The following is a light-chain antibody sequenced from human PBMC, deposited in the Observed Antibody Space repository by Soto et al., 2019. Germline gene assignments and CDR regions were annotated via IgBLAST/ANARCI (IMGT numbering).Light chain of an antibody. CDR2: DAS. J-gene: IGKJ1*01. CDR1: QSVSSY. V-gene: IGKV3-11*01. Sequence: IDLGEARATTTITPGERATLSCRASQSVSSYLAWYQQKPGQAPRLLMYDASNRATGIPARFSGSGSGTDFTLTISSLEPEDFAVYYCQQRSNWPVTFGQGTKV. CDR3: QQRSNWPVT.